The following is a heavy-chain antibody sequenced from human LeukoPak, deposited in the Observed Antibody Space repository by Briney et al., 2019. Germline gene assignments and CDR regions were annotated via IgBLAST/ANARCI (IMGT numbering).Heavy chain of an antibody. CDR3: AKDYAVGSIDY. V-gene: IGHV3-23*01. CDR2: ISGSGGST. CDR1: GFTFSSYA. Sequence: QPGGSLRLSCAASGFTFSSYAMSWVRQAPGKGLEWVSAISGSGGSTYYADSVKGRFTISRDNSKNTVFLQMNSLRAEHSPVYYCAKDYAVGSIDYWGQGTLVTVSS. J-gene: IGHJ4*02. D-gene: IGHD3-16*01.